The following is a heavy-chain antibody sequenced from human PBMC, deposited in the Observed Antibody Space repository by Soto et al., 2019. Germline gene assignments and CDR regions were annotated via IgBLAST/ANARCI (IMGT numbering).Heavy chain of an antibody. V-gene: IGHV3-21*01. D-gene: IGHD3-10*01. J-gene: IGHJ4*02. Sequence: GGSLRLSCAASGFTFSSYSMSWVRQAPGKGLEWVSSISSSSSYIYYADSVKGRFTISRDNAKNSLYLQMNSLRAEDTAVYYCARDGGYYGSGARAFDYWGQGTLVTVSS. CDR2: ISSSSSYI. CDR1: GFTFSSYS. CDR3: ARDGGYYGSGARAFDY.